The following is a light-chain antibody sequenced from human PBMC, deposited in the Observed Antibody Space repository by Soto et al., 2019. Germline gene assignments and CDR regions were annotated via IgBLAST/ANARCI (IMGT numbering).Light chain of an antibody. Sequence: QSALTQPRSVSGSPGQSVTISCTGTSSDVGGYNYVSWYQQHPGKAPKLMIYDVNKRPSGVPDRFSGSKSGNTASLTVSGLQSEDEANYYCSSYAGNDRLGVFGGGTKLTVL. J-gene: IGLJ2*01. CDR1: SSDVGGYNY. CDR3: SSYAGNDRLGV. V-gene: IGLV2-11*01. CDR2: DVN.